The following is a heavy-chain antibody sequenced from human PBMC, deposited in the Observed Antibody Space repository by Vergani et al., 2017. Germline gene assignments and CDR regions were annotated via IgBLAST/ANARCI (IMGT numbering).Heavy chain of an antibody. D-gene: IGHD3-10*01. V-gene: IGHV4-59*01. CDR2: IYYSGST. CDR1: GGSISSYY. Sequence: QVQLQESGPGLVKPSETLSLTCTVPGGSISSYYWSWIRQPPGKGLEWIGYIYYSGSTNYNPSLKSRVTVSVDTSKNQFSLKLSSVTAADTAVYYCARSITMVRGVPNFDLWGRGTLVTVSS. J-gene: IGHJ2*01. CDR3: ARSITMVRGVPNFDL.